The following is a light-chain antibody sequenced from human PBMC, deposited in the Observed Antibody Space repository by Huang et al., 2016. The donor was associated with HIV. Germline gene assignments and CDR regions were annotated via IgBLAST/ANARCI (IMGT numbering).Light chain of an antibody. V-gene: IGKV4-1*01. Sequence: DIVMTQSPDSLAVSLGERATINCKSSQSILYSSTDKSYLAWYHQKPGQPPKLLIYWAYTRESGVPDRLSGSGSGTDFTLTISSLQAEDVAVYYCQQYYSSPFTFGPGTKVDIK. J-gene: IGKJ3*01. CDR2: WAY. CDR3: QQYYSSPFT. CDR1: QSILYSSTDKSY.